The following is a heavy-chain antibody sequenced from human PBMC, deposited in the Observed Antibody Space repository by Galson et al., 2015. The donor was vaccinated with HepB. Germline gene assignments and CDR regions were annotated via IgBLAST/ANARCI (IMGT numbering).Heavy chain of an antibody. D-gene: IGHD3-9*01. J-gene: IGHJ4*02. CDR3: ARVRLRYFDWLSIHPYFFDY. CDR2: IYYSGST. CDR1: GGSLSGYY. V-gene: IGHV4-30-4*08. Sequence: LSLTCAVYGGSLSGYYWSWIRQPPGKGLEWIGYIYYSGSTYYNPSLKSRVTISVDTSKNQFSLKLSSVTAADTAVYYCARVRLRYFDWLSIHPYFFDYWGQGTLVTVSS.